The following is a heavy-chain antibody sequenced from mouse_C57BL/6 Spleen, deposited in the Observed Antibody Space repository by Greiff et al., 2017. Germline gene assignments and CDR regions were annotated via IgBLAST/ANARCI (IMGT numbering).Heavy chain of an antibody. D-gene: IGHD1-1*01. CDR2: ISYDGSN. CDR1: GYSITSGYY. V-gene: IGHV3-6*01. Sequence: EVKLMESGPGLVKPSQSLSLTCSVTGYSITSGYYWNWIRQFPGNKLEWMGYISYDGSNNYNPSLKNRISITRDTSKNQFFLKLNSVTTEDTATYYCARDPYYYGSSYVRYFDVWGTGTTVTVSS. J-gene: IGHJ1*03. CDR3: ARDPYYYGSSYVRYFDV.